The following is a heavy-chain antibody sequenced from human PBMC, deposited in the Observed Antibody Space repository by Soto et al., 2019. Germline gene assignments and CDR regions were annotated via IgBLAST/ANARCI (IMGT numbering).Heavy chain of an antibody. Sequence: VRLSCAASGFSFSNAWMSWVRQLPGKGLEWVGHIKSKTDGGTADYAAPVKGRFTISRDDSKNTLYLQMNSLKTEDTAMFYCTTLNYGVDVWGQGTTVTGSS. J-gene: IGHJ6*02. CDR2: IKSKTDGGTA. CDR3: TTLNYGVDV. V-gene: IGHV3-15*01. CDR1: GFSFSNAW.